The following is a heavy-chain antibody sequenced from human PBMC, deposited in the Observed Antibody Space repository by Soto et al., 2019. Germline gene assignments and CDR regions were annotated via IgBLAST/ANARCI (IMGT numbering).Heavy chain of an antibody. Sequence: SETLSLTCTVSGGSISSYYWSWIRQPPGKGLEWIGYIYYSGSTNYNPSLKSRVTISVDTSKNQFSLKLSSVTAADTAVYYCARADYDILTGYYPPVPNWFDPWGPGTLVTVSS. CDR1: GGSISSYY. CDR2: IYYSGST. D-gene: IGHD3-9*01. J-gene: IGHJ5*02. V-gene: IGHV4-59*01. CDR3: ARADYDILTGYYPPVPNWFDP.